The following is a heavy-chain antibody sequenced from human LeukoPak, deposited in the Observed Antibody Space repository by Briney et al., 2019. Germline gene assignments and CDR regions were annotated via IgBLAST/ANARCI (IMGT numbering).Heavy chain of an antibody. CDR1: GFTVSGNY. CDR3: ARDRAYCGGDCYTSFDY. Sequence: GGSLRLSCAVSGFTVSGNYMSWVRQAPGKGLEWVSLIYSGGTTHYADSVKGRFTISGDNSKNSLYLQMNSLRAEDTAVYYCARDRAYCGGDCYTSFDYWGQGTLVTVSS. CDR2: IYSGGTT. V-gene: IGHV3-53*01. J-gene: IGHJ4*02. D-gene: IGHD2-21*02.